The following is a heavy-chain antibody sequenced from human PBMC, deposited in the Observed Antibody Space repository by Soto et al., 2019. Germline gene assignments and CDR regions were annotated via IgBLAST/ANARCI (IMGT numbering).Heavy chain of an antibody. CDR3: ARHYYADPFDY. CDR2: ISYSGST. D-gene: IGHD3-22*01. V-gene: IGHV4-59*08. J-gene: IGHJ4*02. CDR1: GASISSYY. Sequence: QVQLQESGPGLVKPSETLSLTCTVSGASISSYYWSWIRQPPGKGLEWIGYISYSGSTNYKSSLKSRVTISLATSKNQCSLKLNSVTAADTAVYYCARHYYADPFDYWGQGALVTVSS.